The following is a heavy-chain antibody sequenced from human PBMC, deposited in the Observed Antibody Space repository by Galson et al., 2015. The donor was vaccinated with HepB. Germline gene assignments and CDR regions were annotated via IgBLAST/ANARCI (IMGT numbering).Heavy chain of an antibody. CDR2: ISTSGNT. D-gene: IGHD3-22*01. CDR3: AKDYDSTDLFTSGF. V-gene: IGHV3-23*01. Sequence: ALRLPCAASGFTFRRVAMNWVRQAPAKGLEWVSLISTSGNTHYAESVMGRFSSSRDNYKNILYLQIDSLRADDTAVYYCAKDYDSTDLFTSGFWGRGTPVTVSS. CDR1: GFTFRRVA. J-gene: IGHJ1*01.